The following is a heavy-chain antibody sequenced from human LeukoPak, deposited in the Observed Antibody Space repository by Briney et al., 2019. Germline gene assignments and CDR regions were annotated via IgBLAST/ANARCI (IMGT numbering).Heavy chain of an antibody. D-gene: IGHD1-14*01. J-gene: IGHJ4*02. CDR2: IHRSGSP. V-gene: IGHV4-4*02. CDR1: LDSTTSNF. Sequence: SETLSLTCTVSLDSTTSNFWSWVRQPPGKGLEWIGEIHRSGSPNYNPSLQTRVTISIDRSRNQIALELSSVTAADTAVYYCAREILGGFNPGAYWGQGTLVTVSS. CDR3: AREILGGFNPGAY.